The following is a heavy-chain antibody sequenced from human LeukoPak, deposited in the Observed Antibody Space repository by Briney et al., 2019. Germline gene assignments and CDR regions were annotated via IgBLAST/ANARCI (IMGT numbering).Heavy chain of an antibody. V-gene: IGHV3-23*01. CDR2: MSGSGGST. D-gene: IGHD4-17*01. CDR1: GFTFSSYA. J-gene: IGHJ6*02. CDR3: ARVRYGELDV. Sequence: GGSLRLSCAASGFTFSSYAMSWVRQAPGKRLEWVSSMSGSGGSTYYADSVKGRFTISRDDSKNTLYLQMNSLRAEDTAVYYCARVRYGELDVWDQGTTVTVPS.